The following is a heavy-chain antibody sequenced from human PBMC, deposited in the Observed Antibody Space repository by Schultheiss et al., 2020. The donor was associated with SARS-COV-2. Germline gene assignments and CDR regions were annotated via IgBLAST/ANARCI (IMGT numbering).Heavy chain of an antibody. CDR3: ARDVSAAGSSYYYYYYGMDV. V-gene: IGHV4-59*01. CDR1: GGSFSGYY. Sequence: SETLSLTCAVYGGSFSGYYWSWIRQPPGKGLEWIGYIYYSGSTNYNPSLKSRVTISVDTSKNQFSLKLSSVTAADTAVYYCARDVSAAGSSYYYYYYGMDVWGQGTTVTVSS. J-gene: IGHJ6*02. CDR2: IYYSGST. D-gene: IGHD6-13*01.